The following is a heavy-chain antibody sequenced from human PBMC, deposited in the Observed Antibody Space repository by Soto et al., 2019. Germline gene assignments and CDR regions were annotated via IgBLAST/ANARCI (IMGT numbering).Heavy chain of an antibody. D-gene: IGHD4-4*01. J-gene: IGHJ6*03. V-gene: IGHV1-18*01. Sequence: ASVKVSCKASGYTFRSYGISWVRQAPGHGLEWMGWISGYNGNTHYSQKFQGKVTMTTDTSTSTAYMELRNLRSDDTAVYYCAKADSNYAGRFSYYYMDVWGTGTMVTVSS. CDR3: AKADSNYAGRFSYYYMDV. CDR2: ISGYNGNT. CDR1: GYTFRSYG.